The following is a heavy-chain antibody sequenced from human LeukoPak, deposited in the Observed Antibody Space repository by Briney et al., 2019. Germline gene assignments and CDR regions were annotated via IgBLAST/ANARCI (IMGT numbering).Heavy chain of an antibody. V-gene: IGHV4-59*01. Sequence: SETLSLTCTVSGDSFSSYHWSWIRQPPGKGLEWIGYIYYSGSTNYNPSLKSRVTISVDTSKNQFSLKLSSVTAADTAVYYCARADWFGEYYFDYWGRGTLVTVSS. CDR2: IYYSGST. CDR1: GDSFSSYH. CDR3: ARADWFGEYYFDY. J-gene: IGHJ4*02. D-gene: IGHD3-10*01.